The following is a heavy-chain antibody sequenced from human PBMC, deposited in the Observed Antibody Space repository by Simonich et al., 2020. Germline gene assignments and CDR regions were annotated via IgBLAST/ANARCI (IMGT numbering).Heavy chain of an antibody. J-gene: IGHJ4*02. CDR2: ISVYNGNT. CDR3: ARDQGGRAAAATDY. Sequence: QVQLVQSGAEVKKPGASVQVSCEASGYTFTSYGISWLRQAPGQGLEWRGWISVYNGNTNDAQKIQGRVTMTTDTSTSTAYMELRSMRSDDTAVYYCARDQGGRAAAATDYWGQGTLVTVSS. D-gene: IGHD6-13*01. V-gene: IGHV1-18*01. CDR1: GYTFTSYG.